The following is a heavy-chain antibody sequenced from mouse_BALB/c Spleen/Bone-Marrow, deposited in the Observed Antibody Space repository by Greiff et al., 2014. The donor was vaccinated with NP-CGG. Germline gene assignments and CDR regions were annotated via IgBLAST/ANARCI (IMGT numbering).Heavy chain of an antibody. J-gene: IGHJ4*01. CDR3: AAITTVVARYAMDY. CDR1: GFTFSSFG. V-gene: IGHV5-17*02. D-gene: IGHD1-1*01. Sequence: EVKLVESGGGLVQPGGSRKLSCAASGFTFSSFGMHWVRQAPEKGLEWVAYISSGSSTIYYADTVKGRFTISRDNPKNTLLLQMTSLRSEDTAMYYCAAITTVVARYAMDYWGQGTSVTVSS. CDR2: ISSGSSTI.